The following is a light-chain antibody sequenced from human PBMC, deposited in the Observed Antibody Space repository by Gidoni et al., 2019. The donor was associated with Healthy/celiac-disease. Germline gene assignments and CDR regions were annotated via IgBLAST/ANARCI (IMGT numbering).Light chain of an antibody. Sequence: VLTPSPGTLSLSPGERATLSCRASQSVSSSYLAWYQQKPGQAPRLLIYGASSRATGIPDRFSGSGSGTDFTITISRLEPEDFAVYYCQQYGSTPPYTFGQGTKLEI. CDR1: QSVSSSY. CDR3: QQYGSTPPYT. J-gene: IGKJ2*01. V-gene: IGKV3-20*01. CDR2: GAS.